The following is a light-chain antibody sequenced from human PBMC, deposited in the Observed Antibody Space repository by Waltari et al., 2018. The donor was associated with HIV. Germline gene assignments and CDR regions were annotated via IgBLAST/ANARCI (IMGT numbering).Light chain of an antibody. J-gene: IGLJ2*01. CDR2: RND. V-gene: IGLV1-44*01. CDR3: AAWEASLKGVL. Sequence: QSVLTQPPSASGTPGQGVTSSCSGSASNIGSNIVISYQQLPGTAPKLLLYRNDERPSGVSDRFSGSTSGTSASLAISGLQSEDEADYYCAAWEASLKGVLFGGGTRLTVL. CDR1: ASNIGSNI.